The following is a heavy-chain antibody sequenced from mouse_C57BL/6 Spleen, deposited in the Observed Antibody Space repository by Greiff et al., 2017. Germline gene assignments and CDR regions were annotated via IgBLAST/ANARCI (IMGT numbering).Heavy chain of an antibody. J-gene: IGHJ4*01. CDR1: GYTFTSYW. Sequence: QVQLQQPGAELVKPGASVKLSCKASGYTFTSYWMHWVKQRPGQGLEWIGMIHPTSGSTNYNEKFKSKATLTVDKSSSTAYMQLSSLTSEDSAVXYCAKPVTNEGDGYALDYWGQGTSVTVSA. V-gene: IGHV1-64*01. CDR3: AKPVTNEGDGYALDY. D-gene: IGHD2-13*01. CDR2: IHPTSGST.